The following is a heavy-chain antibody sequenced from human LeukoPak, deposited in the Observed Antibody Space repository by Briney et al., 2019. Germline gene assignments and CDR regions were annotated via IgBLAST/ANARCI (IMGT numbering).Heavy chain of an antibody. J-gene: IGHJ4*02. CDR1: GFTFSSYA. Sequence: GGSLRLSCAASGFTFSSYAMSWVRQAPGKGLEWVSGISTSGGSSSYADSVKGRFTISRDNPRNTLYMEMNSLRAEDTALYYCAIMHPYYDGSGYWVQWGQGTLVTVSS. CDR2: ISTSGGSS. V-gene: IGHV3-23*01. CDR3: AIMHPYYDGSGYWVQ. D-gene: IGHD3-22*01.